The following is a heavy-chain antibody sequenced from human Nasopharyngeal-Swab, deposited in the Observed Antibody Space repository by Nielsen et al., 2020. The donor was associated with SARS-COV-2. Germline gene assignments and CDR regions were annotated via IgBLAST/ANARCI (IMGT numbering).Heavy chain of an antibody. CDR1: GDDFRNYW. D-gene: IGHD5-24*01. V-gene: IGHV5-51*01. J-gene: IGHJ4*02. CDR2: IYGGDSDT. Sequence: GESLKISCQVSGDDFRNYWIGWVRRMPGKGLEWMGIIYGGDSDTRYSPSFKGQVTISADKSTSTAYLQWGSLKASDTAMYYCGRYREGYSNTGFGYWGQGTPVTVSS. CDR3: GRYREGYSNTGFGY.